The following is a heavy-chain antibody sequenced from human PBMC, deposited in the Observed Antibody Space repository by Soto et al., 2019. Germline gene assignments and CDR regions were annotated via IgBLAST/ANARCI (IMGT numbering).Heavy chain of an antibody. Sequence: PGGSLRLSCAASGLTFSDAWMNWVRQAPGKGLEWVGRIKSKTDGGTTDYAAPVKGRFTISRDDSKNTLYLQMNSLKTEDTAVYYCTTDFRPKTYYDSSGYPRPFDYWGQGTLVTVSS. J-gene: IGHJ4*02. CDR2: IKSKTDGGTT. CDR1: GLTFSDAW. D-gene: IGHD3-22*01. V-gene: IGHV3-15*07. CDR3: TTDFRPKTYYDSSGYPRPFDY.